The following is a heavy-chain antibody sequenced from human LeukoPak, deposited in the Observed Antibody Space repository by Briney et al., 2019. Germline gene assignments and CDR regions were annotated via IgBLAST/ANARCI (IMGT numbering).Heavy chain of an antibody. D-gene: IGHD5-18*01. J-gene: IGHJ4*02. V-gene: IGHV1-46*01. CDR3: ATVDTTMGVYVDY. CDR2: LNPSGGNT. Sequence: ASVKVSCKASGYTFIHDHVHWVRQAPGQRLEWMGILNPSGGNTIYAPKFQGRLTMTRDTSTTTVYMELSSLRSEDTAVYYCATVDTTMGVYVDYWGQGTLVTVSS. CDR1: GYTFIHDH.